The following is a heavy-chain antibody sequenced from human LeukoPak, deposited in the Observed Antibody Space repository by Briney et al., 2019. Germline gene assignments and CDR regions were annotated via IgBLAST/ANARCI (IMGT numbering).Heavy chain of an antibody. CDR3: AKGSPYYYYYMDV. D-gene: IGHD6-6*01. V-gene: IGHV3-11*01. CDR2: ISSSGSPI. Sequence: GGSLRLSCAASGFTFSDYYMNWIRQAPGKGLEWVSYISSSGSPIYNADSVKGRFTISRDNAKNSLYLQMNSLRAEDTALYYCAKGSPYYYYYMDVWGKGTTVTISS. CDR1: GFTFSDYY. J-gene: IGHJ6*03.